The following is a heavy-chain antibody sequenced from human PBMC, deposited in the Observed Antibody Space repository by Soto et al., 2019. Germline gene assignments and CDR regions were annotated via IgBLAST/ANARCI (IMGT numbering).Heavy chain of an antibody. Sequence: ASVKVSCKASGYTFTSYGSSWVRQAPGQGLEWMGWISAYNGNTNYAQKLQGRVTMTTDTSTSTAYMELRSLRSDDTAVYYCARALGDCSGGSCYSPISCWGQGTLVTVSS. V-gene: IGHV1-18*01. CDR1: GYTFTSYG. CDR3: ARALGDCSGGSCYSPISC. CDR2: ISAYNGNT. J-gene: IGHJ4*02. D-gene: IGHD2-15*01.